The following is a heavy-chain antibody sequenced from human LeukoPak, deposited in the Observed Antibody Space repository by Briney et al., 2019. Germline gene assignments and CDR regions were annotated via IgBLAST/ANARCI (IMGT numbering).Heavy chain of an antibody. D-gene: IGHD3-22*01. J-gene: IGHJ4*02. Sequence: GGSLRLSCAASGFTFSGYWMSWVRQAPGKGLEWVANINLDGSVKHYVDSAKGRFTISRDNAKNSLYLQMNYLRAEDTALYYCATSDDSGGSDWGQGTLVTVSS. CDR3: ATSDDSGGSD. CDR1: GFTFSGYW. V-gene: IGHV3-7*01. CDR2: INLDGSVK.